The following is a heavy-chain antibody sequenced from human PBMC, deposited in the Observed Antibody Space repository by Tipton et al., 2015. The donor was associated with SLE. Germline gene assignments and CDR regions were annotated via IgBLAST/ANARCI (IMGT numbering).Heavy chain of an antibody. J-gene: IGHJ4*02. D-gene: IGHD3-10*01. CDR1: GFIFSDYE. CDR3: VRYYYYGSGSYTYYFDY. Sequence: SLRLSCAASGFIFSDYEMNWVRQAPGEGLEWISYITATGSSTLYAESVKGRFTISRDNAKNSLYLQMNSLRAEDTAVYYCVRYYYYGSGSYTYYFDYWGQGTLVTVSS. V-gene: IGHV3-48*03. CDR2: ITATGSST.